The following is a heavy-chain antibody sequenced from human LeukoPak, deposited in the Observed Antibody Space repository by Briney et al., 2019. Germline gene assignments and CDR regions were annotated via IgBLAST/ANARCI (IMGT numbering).Heavy chain of an antibody. CDR1: GYSFTSYW. V-gene: IGHV5-10-1*01. CDR2: IDPSDSYT. CDR3: ARHVRGPYGSGSPIFDY. D-gene: IGHD3-10*01. Sequence: GESLKISCKGSGYSFTSYWISWVRQMPGKGLEWMGRIDPSDSYTNYSPSFQGHVTTSADKSISTAYLQWSSLKASDTAMYYCARHVRGPYGSGSPIFDYWGQGTLVTVSS. J-gene: IGHJ4*02.